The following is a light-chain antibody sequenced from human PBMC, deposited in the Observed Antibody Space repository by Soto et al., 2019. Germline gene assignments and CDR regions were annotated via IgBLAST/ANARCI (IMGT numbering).Light chain of an antibody. CDR1: QSVSGN. CDR2: GAS. J-gene: IGKJ4*01. CDR3: QQYNNWLFT. V-gene: IGKV3-15*01. Sequence: EIVMTQSPATLSVSPGERVTLSCRAGQSVSGNLAWYQQKPGQAPRLLIYGASTRATGIPARFSGSGSGTEFTLTISSLQSEDFAVYYCQQYNNWLFTFGGGTRVEIK.